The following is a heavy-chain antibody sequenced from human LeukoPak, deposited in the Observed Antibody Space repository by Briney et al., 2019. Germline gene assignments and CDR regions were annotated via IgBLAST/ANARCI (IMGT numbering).Heavy chain of an antibody. CDR2: IKQDGSEK. CDR1: GFTFSSYW. J-gene: IGHJ6*03. CDR3: AKDQRQIYYYYYMDV. V-gene: IGHV3-7*03. Sequence: PGGSLRLSCAASGFTFSSYWMSWVRQAPGKGLEWVANIKQDGSEKYYVDSVKGRFTISRDNAKNSLYLQMNSLRAEDTAVYYCAKDQRQIYYYYYMDVWGKGTTVTVSS.